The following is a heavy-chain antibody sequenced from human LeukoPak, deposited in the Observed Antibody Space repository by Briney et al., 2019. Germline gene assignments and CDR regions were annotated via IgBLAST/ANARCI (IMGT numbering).Heavy chain of an antibody. D-gene: IGHD1-14*01. J-gene: IGHJ4*02. Sequence: GGSLRLSCAASGFTFSSYGMHWVRQAPGKGLEWVAVISYDGSNKYYADSVKGRFTIPRDNSKNTLYLQMNSLRAEDTAVYYCAKDPAGAPEYYFDYWGQGTLVTVSS. CDR1: GFTFSSYG. CDR3: AKDPAGAPEYYFDY. V-gene: IGHV3-30*18. CDR2: ISYDGSNK.